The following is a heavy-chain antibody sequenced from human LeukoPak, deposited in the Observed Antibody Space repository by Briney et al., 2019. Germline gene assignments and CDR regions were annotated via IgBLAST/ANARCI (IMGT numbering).Heavy chain of an antibody. D-gene: IGHD6-6*01. J-gene: IGHJ5*02. CDR3: ARDSIAVRPGWFDP. CDR2: ISAYNGNT. Sequence: ASVKVSCKASGYTFTTYGISWVRQAPGQGLEWMGWISAYNGNTNYAQKAQGRVTMTTDTSTSTAYMELRSLTSDDTAVYYCARDSIAVRPGWFDPWGQGTLVTVSS. V-gene: IGHV1-18*01. CDR1: GYTFTTYG.